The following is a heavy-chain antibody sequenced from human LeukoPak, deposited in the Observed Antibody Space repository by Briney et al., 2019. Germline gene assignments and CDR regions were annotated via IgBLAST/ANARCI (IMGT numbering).Heavy chain of an antibody. J-gene: IGHJ4*02. D-gene: IGHD3-16*01. CDR3: ANMGPLGVGFDY. V-gene: IGHV1-69*11. CDR1: GGTFSTYA. Sequence: ASVKVSCKASGGTFSTYAFSWVRQAPGPGLEWMGFVIPILNTPTYAQKFQGRVTITADESTSTAYMELSSLRSEDTAVYYCANMGPLGVGFDYWGQGTLVTVSS. CDR2: VIPILNTP.